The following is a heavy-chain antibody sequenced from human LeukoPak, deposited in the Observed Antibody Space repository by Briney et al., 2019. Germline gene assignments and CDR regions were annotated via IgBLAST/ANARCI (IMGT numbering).Heavy chain of an antibody. J-gene: IGHJ4*02. Sequence: SETLSLTCTVSGYSISSGYYWGWIRQPPGKGLEWIGSIYHSGSTYYNPSLKSRVTISVDTSKNQFSLKLSSVTAADTAVYYCARATVAVPDWGQGTLVTVSS. CDR2: IYHSGST. D-gene: IGHD6-19*01. CDR1: GYSISSGYY. CDR3: ARATVAVPD. V-gene: IGHV4-38-2*02.